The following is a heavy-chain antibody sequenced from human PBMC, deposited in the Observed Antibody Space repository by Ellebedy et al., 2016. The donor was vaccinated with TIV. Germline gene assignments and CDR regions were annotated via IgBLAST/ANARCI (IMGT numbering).Heavy chain of an antibody. V-gene: IGHV3-23*01. CDR2: ISGSGGST. CDR3: AKSVTTTYNYYYYMDV. Sequence: GESLKISXAASGFTFSSYAMSWVRQAPGKGLEWVSAISGSGGSTYYADSVKGRFTISRDNSKNTLYLQMNSLRAEDTAVYYCAKSVTTTYNYYYYMDVWGKGTTVTVSS. CDR1: GFTFSSYA. J-gene: IGHJ6*03. D-gene: IGHD4-11*01.